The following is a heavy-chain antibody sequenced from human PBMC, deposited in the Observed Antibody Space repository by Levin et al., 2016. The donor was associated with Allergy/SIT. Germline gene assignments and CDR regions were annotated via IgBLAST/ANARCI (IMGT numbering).Heavy chain of an antibody. J-gene: IGHJ3*02. CDR1: GGSIKPFF. CDR2: VYYTGST. CDR3: ARHGREDNTGHNDAFDI. Sequence: SETLSLTCTVSGGSIKPFFWTWIRQPPGKGLEWIGKVYYTGSTTYNPSLRGRVTLSLETSKNQFSLRLSSVTAADTALYYCARHGREDNTGHNDAFDIWGQGTMVTVSS. V-gene: IGHV4-59*08. D-gene: IGHD2-15*01.